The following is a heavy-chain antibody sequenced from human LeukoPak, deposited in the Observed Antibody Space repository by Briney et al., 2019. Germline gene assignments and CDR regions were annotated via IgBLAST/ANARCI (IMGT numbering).Heavy chain of an antibody. V-gene: IGHV4-39*01. CDR2: VYFSGST. Sequence: SETLSLTCAVSGGSINSNDYFWGWLRQPPGKGLEWIGNVYFSGSTYYNPSLKSRVTISVDTSKNQFSLKLSSVTAADTAVYYCARVLYSSSSGSDYFYYYMDVWGKGTTVTVSS. CDR1: GGSINSNDYF. CDR3: ARVLYSSSSGSDYFYYYMDV. J-gene: IGHJ6*03. D-gene: IGHD6-6*01.